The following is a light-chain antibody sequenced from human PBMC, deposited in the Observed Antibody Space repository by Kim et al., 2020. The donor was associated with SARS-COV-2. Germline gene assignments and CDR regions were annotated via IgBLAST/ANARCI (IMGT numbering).Light chain of an antibody. CDR1: NLGNKY. Sequence: SYELTQPPSVSVSPGQTASITCSGDNLGNKYACWYQQKPGQSPMLVIYQDNKRPSGIPERISGSNSGNTATLTISGTQAMDEADYFCQASDSNTVVFGGGTQLTDL. CDR3: QASDSNTVV. CDR2: QDN. J-gene: IGLJ2*01. V-gene: IGLV3-1*01.